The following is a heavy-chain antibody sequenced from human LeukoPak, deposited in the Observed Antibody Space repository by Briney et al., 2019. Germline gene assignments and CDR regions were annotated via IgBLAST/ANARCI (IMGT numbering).Heavy chain of an antibody. CDR3: ARGVRFLENFDY. Sequence: GRSLRLSCAASGFTFSSYATHWVRQAPGKGLEWVAVISYDGSNKYYADSVKGRFTISRDNSKNTLYLQMNSLRAEDTAVYYCARGVRFLENFDYWGQGTLVTVSS. CDR1: GFTFSSYA. CDR2: ISYDGSNK. J-gene: IGHJ4*02. D-gene: IGHD3-3*01. V-gene: IGHV3-30*04.